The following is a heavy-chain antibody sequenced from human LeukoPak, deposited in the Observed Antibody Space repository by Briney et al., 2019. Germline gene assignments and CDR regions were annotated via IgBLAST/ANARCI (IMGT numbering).Heavy chain of an antibody. D-gene: IGHD2-2*01. CDR3: ARDVGDIVTVPAAISVP. CDR2: ISAYNGNT. Sequence: ASVKVSCKASGHTFTGYYIHWVRQAPGQGLEWMGWISAYNGNTNYAQMVQGRVTMTTDTSTSTAYMEVRSLRSDDTAMYYCARDVGDIVTVPAAISVPWGQGTLVTVSS. J-gene: IGHJ5*02. V-gene: IGHV1-18*04. CDR1: GHTFTGYY.